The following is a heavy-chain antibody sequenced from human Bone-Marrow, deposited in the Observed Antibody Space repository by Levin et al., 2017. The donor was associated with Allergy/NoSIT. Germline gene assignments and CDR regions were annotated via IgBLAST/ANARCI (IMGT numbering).Heavy chain of an antibody. Sequence: GGSLRLSCAASGFTFSSYAMHWVRQAPGKGLEWVAVISYDGSNKYYADSVKGRFTISRDNSKNTLYLQMNSLRAEDTAVYYCASEKSRSGYREYYFDYWGQGTLVTVSS. J-gene: IGHJ4*02. V-gene: IGHV3-30-3*01. CDR3: ASEKSRSGYREYYFDY. CDR2: ISYDGSNK. D-gene: IGHD6-13*01. CDR1: GFTFSSYA.